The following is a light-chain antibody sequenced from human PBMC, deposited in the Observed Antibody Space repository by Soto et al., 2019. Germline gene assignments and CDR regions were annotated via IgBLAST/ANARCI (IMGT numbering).Light chain of an antibody. Sequence: EIVLTQSPATLSLSPGERATLSCRASQSVSSYLAWYQQKPGQAPRLLIYDASNRAAGIPARFSGSGSWTDFTLTISSLEPEDFAVYYCQQRSNWPPKLTFGGGTKVEIK. CDR3: QQRSNWPPKLT. CDR1: QSVSSY. J-gene: IGKJ4*01. V-gene: IGKV3-11*01. CDR2: DAS.